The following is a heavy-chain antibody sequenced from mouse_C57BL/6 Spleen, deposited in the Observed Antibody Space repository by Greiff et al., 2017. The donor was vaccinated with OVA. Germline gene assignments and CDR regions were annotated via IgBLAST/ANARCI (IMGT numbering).Heavy chain of an antibody. CDR2: IRNKANGYTT. CDR1: GFTFTDYY. V-gene: IGHV7-3*01. Sequence: EVKLMESGGGLVQPGGSLSLSCAASGFTFTDYYMSWVRQPPGKALEWLGFIRNKANGYTTEYSASVKGRFTISRDNSQSILYLQMNALRADDSATYYCARYNYYGEGFAYWGQGTLVTVSA. CDR3: ARYNYYGEGFAY. J-gene: IGHJ3*01. D-gene: IGHD1-1*01.